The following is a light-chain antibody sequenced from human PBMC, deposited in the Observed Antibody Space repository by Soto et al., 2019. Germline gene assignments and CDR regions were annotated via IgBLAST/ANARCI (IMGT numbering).Light chain of an antibody. CDR3: QQYNSYSWT. J-gene: IGKJ1*01. CDR2: KAS. V-gene: IGKV1-5*03. CDR1: QSISSW. Sequence: DIQMTQSPSTLSASVGDIVTITCRASQSISSWLAWYQQKPGKAPKILIYKASSLESGVPSRFSGSGSGTEFTLTISSLQPDDVATYYCQQYNSYSWTLGQGTKVDIK.